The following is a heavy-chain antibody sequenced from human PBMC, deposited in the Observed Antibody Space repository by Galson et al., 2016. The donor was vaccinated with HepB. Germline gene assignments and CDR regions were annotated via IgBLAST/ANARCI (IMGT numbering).Heavy chain of an antibody. CDR3: ARPYCTSAGCYYDAFDI. Sequence: PSLVKPTQTLTLTCNLSGFSLSTSAMSVSWIRQPPGKALEWVARIDWDDDKYYSTSLKCRLTISKDTSNNQVVLTMTNMDSVDTATYYCARPYCTSAGCYYDAFDIWGQGTMVTVSS. D-gene: IGHD2-2*01. V-gene: IGHV2-70*10. CDR2: IDWDDDK. J-gene: IGHJ3*02. CDR1: GFSLSTSAMS.